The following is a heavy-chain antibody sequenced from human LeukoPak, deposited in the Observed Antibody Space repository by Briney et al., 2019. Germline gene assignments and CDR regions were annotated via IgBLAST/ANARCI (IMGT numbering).Heavy chain of an antibody. CDR1: GFTFSSHW. Sequence: GSLRLSCAASGFTFSSHWMSWVRQAPGKGLEWVANIKGDGSEILYVDSVKGRFTISRDNARNSLSLQMNSLRAEDTAVYYCARDWRDGYKTVFDYWGQGTMVTVSS. D-gene: IGHD5-24*01. J-gene: IGHJ4*02. CDR3: ARDWRDGYKTVFDY. V-gene: IGHV3-7*01. CDR2: IKGDGSEI.